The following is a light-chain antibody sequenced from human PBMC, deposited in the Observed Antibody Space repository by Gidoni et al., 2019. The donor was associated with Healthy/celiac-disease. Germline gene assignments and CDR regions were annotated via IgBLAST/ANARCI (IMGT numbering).Light chain of an antibody. CDR3: QQSYSTPRT. CDR1: QSISSY. J-gene: IGKJ1*01. CDR2: AAS. V-gene: IGKV1-39*01. Sequence: DIQMTQSPSSLSASVGDRVTITCRASQSISSYLNWYQQKPGKAPKLLIDAASSLQSGVPSRFSGSGSGTDFTLTSSRLQPEDFATYYCQQSYSTPRTFGQGTKVEIK.